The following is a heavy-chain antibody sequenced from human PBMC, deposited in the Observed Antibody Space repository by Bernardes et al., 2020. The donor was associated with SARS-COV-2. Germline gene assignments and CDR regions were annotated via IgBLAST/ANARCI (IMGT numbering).Heavy chain of an antibody. Sequence: SETLSLTCTVSGGSISSSNYYWGWIRQPPGKGLEWIGSIYSSGSSYYNPSLQSRVSESVDTSKNQFSLRLSFVSAADTAVYYCARQDIGAIFGVVITPAGMDVWGQGTTVTVSS. CDR2: IYSSGSS. CDR3: ARQDIGAIFGVVITPAGMDV. J-gene: IGHJ6*02. CDR1: GGSISSSNYY. V-gene: IGHV4-39*01. D-gene: IGHD3-3*01.